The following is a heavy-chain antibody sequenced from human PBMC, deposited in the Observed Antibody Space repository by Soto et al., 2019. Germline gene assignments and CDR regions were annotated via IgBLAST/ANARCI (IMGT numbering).Heavy chain of an antibody. CDR1: GFTFSSYS. D-gene: IGHD3-10*01. J-gene: IGHJ4*02. CDR3: ASSFGELLYFDY. Sequence: GGSLRLSCAASGFTFSSYSMNWVRQAPGKGLEWVSSISSSSSYIYYADSVKGRFTISRDNAKNSLYLQMNSLRAEDTAVYYCASSFGELLYFDYWGQGTLVTVSS. V-gene: IGHV3-21*01. CDR2: ISSSSSYI.